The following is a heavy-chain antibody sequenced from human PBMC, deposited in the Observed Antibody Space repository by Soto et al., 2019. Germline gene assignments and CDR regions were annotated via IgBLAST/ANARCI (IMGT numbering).Heavy chain of an antibody. Sequence: ASVKVSCKASGYTFTGHYIHWVRQAPEQGPEWMGEIGPETGATRYAQKFQGRVTMTRDMSITTVYMELNNLSPDDTAVYYCGRGRSGQIVVFYWGQGTPVTSPQ. CDR3: GRGRSGQIVVFY. D-gene: IGHD1-26*01. CDR1: GYTFTGHY. J-gene: IGHJ4*02. V-gene: IGHV1-2*02. CDR2: IGPETGAT.